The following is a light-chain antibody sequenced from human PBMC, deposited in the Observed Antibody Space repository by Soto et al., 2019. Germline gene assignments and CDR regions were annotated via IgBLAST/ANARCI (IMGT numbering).Light chain of an antibody. J-gene: IGKJ1*01. Sequence: DIQMTHSPSTLSASVGYIVTITCRASQSISSWLAWYQQKPGKAPKLLIYKASSLESGVPSRFSGSGSGTEFTLTISSLQPDDFATYYCQQYNGAFGQGTKVDIK. V-gene: IGKV1-5*03. CDR2: KAS. CDR1: QSISSW. CDR3: QQYNGA.